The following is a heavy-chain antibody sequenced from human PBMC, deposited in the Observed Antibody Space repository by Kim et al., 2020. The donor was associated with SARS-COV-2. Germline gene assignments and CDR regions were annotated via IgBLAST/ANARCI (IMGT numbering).Heavy chain of an antibody. D-gene: IGHD3-9*01. CDR3: AKGAFLRYFDWLEIRFDY. Sequence: GGSLRLSCAASGFTFDDYAMHWVRQAPGKGLEWVSGISWNSGSIGYADSVKGRFTISRDTAKNSLYLQMNSLRAEDTALYYCAKGAFLRYFDWLEIRFDYWGEGTLVTVSS. J-gene: IGHJ4*02. CDR2: ISWNSGSI. CDR1: GFTFDDYA. V-gene: IGHV3-9*01.